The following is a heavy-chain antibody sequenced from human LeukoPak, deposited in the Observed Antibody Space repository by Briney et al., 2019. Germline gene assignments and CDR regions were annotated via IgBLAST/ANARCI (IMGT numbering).Heavy chain of an antibody. D-gene: IGHD1-1*01. Sequence: GGSLRLSCAASGFTFDDYCMRWVRQAPGKGLEWVSGINWNGGNTGYADSVKGRFTISRDNPKNALYLQMNSLRGEDTALYYFARGGLIQRHAFDSWGQAAMVSVCS. CDR3: ARGGLIQRHAFDS. CDR2: INWNGGNT. CDR1: GFTFDDYC. J-gene: IGHJ3*02. V-gene: IGHV3-20*04.